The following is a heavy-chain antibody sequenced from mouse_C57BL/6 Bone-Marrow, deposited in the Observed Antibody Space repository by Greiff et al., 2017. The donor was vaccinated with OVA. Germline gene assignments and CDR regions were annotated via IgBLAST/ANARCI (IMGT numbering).Heavy chain of an antibody. Sequence: QVQLQQSGAELVRPGTSVNVSCKASGYAFTNYLIEWVKQRPGQGLEWIGVINPGSGGTNYNEKFKGKATLTADKSSSTAYMQLSSLTSEDSAVYFCAREGWLLRGFAYWGQGTLVTVSA. CDR1: GYAFTNYL. J-gene: IGHJ3*01. V-gene: IGHV1-54*01. CDR2: INPGSGGT. CDR3: AREGWLLRGFAY. D-gene: IGHD2-3*01.